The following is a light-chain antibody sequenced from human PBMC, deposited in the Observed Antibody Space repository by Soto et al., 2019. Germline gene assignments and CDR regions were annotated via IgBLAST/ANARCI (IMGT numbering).Light chain of an antibody. CDR1: SSNIGAGYD. Sequence: QLVLTQPPSVSGAPGQRVTISCTGSSSNIGAGYDVHWYQQFPGTAPKLLIYGNSNRPSGVPDRFSGSKSGTSASLAITGLQAEDEVDYYCQSYDSSLSGVFGSGTKLTVL. CDR3: QSYDSSLSGV. CDR2: GNS. J-gene: IGLJ1*01. V-gene: IGLV1-40*01.